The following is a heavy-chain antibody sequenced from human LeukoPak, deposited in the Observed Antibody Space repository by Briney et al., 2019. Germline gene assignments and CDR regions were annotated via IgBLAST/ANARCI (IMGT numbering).Heavy chain of an antibody. D-gene: IGHD6-19*01. CDR1: GDSITSGSYY. CDR3: ARGTCFAVAYCFDY. J-gene: IGHJ4*02. CDR2: IYTSGST. V-gene: IGHV4-61*02. Sequence: SQTLSLTCNVSGDSITSGSYYWTWIRQPAGKGLEWIGRIYTSGSTNYNPSLKSRATTSRDTSKNQFSLKLNSVTAADTAVYFCARGTCFAVAYCFDYWGQGALVTVSS.